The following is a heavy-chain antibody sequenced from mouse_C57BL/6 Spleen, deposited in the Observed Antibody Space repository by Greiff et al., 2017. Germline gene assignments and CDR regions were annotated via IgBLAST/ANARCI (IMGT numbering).Heavy chain of an antibody. CDR3: ARIYDYDGYAMDY. V-gene: IGHV2-9-1*01. J-gene: IGHJ4*01. CDR1: GFSLTSYA. Sequence: VHLVESGPGLVAPSQSLSITCTVSGFSLTSYAISWVRQPPGKGLEWLGVIWTGGGTNYNSALKSRLSISKDNSKSQVFLKMNSLQTDDTARYYCARIYDYDGYAMDYWGQGTSVTVSS. CDR2: IWTGGGT. D-gene: IGHD2-4*01.